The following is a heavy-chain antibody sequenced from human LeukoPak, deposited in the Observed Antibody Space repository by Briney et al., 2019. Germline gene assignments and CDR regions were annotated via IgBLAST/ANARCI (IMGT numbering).Heavy chain of an antibody. D-gene: IGHD6-13*01. V-gene: IGHV3-9*01. J-gene: IGHJ5*02. Sequence: GRSLRLSCAASGFTFDDYAMHWVRQAPGKGLEWVSGISWNSGSVAYADSVKGRFTISRDNAKSSLYLQMNSLRAEDSALYYCAKGFSISWPPSWFDPWGQGTLVTVSS. CDR3: AKGFSISWPPSWFDP. CDR1: GFTFDDYA. CDR2: ISWNSGSV.